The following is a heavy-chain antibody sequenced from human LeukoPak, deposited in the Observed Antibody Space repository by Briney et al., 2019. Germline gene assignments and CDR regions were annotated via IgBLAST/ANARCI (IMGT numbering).Heavy chain of an antibody. Sequence: HPGGSLRLSCAASGFTFSSYWMSWVRQAPGKGLEWVANIKQDGSEKYYVDSVKGRFTISRDNAKNSLYLQMNSLRAEDTAVYYCARERARGYSYGGVYYYYYYMDVWGKGTTVTVSS. D-gene: IGHD5-18*01. V-gene: IGHV3-7*01. CDR2: IKQDGSEK. J-gene: IGHJ6*03. CDR3: ARERARGYSYGGVYYYYYYMDV. CDR1: GFTFSSYW.